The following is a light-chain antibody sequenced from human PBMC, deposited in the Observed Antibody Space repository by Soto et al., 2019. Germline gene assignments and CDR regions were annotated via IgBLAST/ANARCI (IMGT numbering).Light chain of an antibody. CDR1: RSVNQY. CDR2: DAS. V-gene: IGKV3-15*01. J-gene: IGKJ4*01. CDR3: QQYYSTPLT. Sequence: EVVMTQSPATLSVSPGERATLSCRASRSVNQYLAWYQQRPGQAPRLLIYDASTRAAGVAARFSGSGSGTDFTLTISSLQSEDVAVYYCQQYYSTPLTFGGGTKVEI.